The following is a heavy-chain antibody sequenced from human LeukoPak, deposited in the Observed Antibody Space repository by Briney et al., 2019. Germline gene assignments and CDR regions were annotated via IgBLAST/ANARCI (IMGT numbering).Heavy chain of an antibody. CDR3: ARIANVDMAMVNFDY. J-gene: IGHJ4*02. CDR1: GGSIGTSDYY. V-gene: IGHV4-39*01. CDR2: IYYSGST. D-gene: IGHD5-18*01. Sequence: PSETLSLTCTVSGGSIGTSDYYWAWLRQPPGKGLEWIGTIYYSGSTFYNPSLKTRVTIFLDTPKNQFSLKLMSVTAVDTAVYYCARIANVDMAMVNFDYWGQGALVTVSS.